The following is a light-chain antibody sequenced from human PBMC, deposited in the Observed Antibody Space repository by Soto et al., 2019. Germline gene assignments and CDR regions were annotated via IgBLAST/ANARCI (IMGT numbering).Light chain of an antibody. V-gene: IGLV2-14*01. CDR3: SSFTTTITVL. J-gene: IGLJ2*01. CDR1: RSDVGAYNY. CDR2: EVS. Sequence: QSALTQPASVSRSPGQSITISCTGTRSDVGAYNYVSWYQQHPGKAPKLLIYEVSYRPSGVSNRFSGSKSANTASLTISGLQAEDEADYYCSSFTTTITVLFGGGTKLTVL.